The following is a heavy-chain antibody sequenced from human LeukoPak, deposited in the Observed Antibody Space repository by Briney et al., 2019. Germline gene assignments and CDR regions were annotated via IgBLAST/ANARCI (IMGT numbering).Heavy chain of an antibody. V-gene: IGHV3-23*01. CDR2: ISGSGGST. CDR3: AKGQIFPTPFDY. J-gene: IGHJ4*02. CDR1: GFTFNNAW. Sequence: GGSLRLSCVASGFTFNNAWMYWVRQAPGKGLEWVSAISGSGGSTYYADSVKGRFTISRDNSKNTLYLQMNSLRAEDTAVYYCAKGQIFPTPFDYWGQGTLVTVSS. D-gene: IGHD2-15*01.